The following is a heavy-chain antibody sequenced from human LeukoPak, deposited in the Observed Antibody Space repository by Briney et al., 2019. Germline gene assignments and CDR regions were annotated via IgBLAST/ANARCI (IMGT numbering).Heavy chain of an antibody. CDR3: ARVDDSSGYPADFDY. D-gene: IGHD3-22*01. J-gene: IGHJ4*02. CDR1: GFTVSSNY. V-gene: IGHV3-66*01. CDR2: IYSGGST. Sequence: GGFLRLSCAASGFTVSSNYMSWVRQAPGKGLEWVSVIYSGGSTYYADSVKGRFTISRDNSKNTLYLQMNSLRAEDTAVYYCARVDDSSGYPADFDYWGQGTLVTVSS.